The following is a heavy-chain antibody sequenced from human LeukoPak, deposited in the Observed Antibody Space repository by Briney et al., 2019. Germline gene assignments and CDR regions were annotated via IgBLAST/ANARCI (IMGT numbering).Heavy chain of an antibody. CDR1: GYTFTSYD. CDR3: AVTYSSSSHFDY. D-gene: IGHD6-6*01. V-gene: IGHV1-8*01. CDR2: MNPNSGNT. J-gene: IGHJ4*02. Sequence: ASVRVSCKASGYTFTSYDINWVRQATGQGLEWMGWMNPNSGNTGYAQKFQGRVTMTRNTSISTAYMELSSLRSEDTAVYYCAVTYSSSSHFDYWGQGTLVTVSS.